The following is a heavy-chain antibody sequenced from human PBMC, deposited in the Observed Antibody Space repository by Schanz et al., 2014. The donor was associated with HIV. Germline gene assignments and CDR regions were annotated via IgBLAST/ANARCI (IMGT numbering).Heavy chain of an antibody. CDR3: ARGPKWEGLMDV. Sequence: QVQLVQSGAEVKKPGASVRVSCKASGYTFTDYYIHWVRQAPSHGLEWMGWMNPSTGNSGYAQMFQVRVTMTRDTSISTAYLEVDSLKSEDTAVYYCARGPKWEGLMDVWGQGTLVTVSS. J-gene: IGHJ4*02. D-gene: IGHD1-26*01. V-gene: IGHV1-8*02. CDR1: GYTFTDYY. CDR2: MNPSTGNS.